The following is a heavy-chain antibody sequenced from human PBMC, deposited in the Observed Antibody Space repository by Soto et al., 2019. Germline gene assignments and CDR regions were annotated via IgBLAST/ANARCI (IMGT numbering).Heavy chain of an antibody. CDR3: TTDSDVTMVRGVIITTYYFDY. CDR1: GFTFSNAW. V-gene: IGHV3-15*01. J-gene: IGHJ4*02. Sequence: GGSLRLSCAASGFTFSNAWMSWVRQAPGKGLEWVGRIKSKTDGGTTDYAAPVKGRFTISRDDSKNTLYLQMNSLKTEDTAVYYCTTDSDVTMVRGVIITTYYFDYWGQGTLVTVSS. CDR2: IKSKTDGGTT. D-gene: IGHD3-10*01.